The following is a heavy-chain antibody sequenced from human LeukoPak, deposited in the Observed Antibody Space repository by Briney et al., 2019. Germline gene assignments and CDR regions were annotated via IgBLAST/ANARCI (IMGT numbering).Heavy chain of an antibody. CDR3: TSRGFRLPLDAFDV. CDR2: IYNNGDT. D-gene: IGHD5-24*01. J-gene: IGHJ3*01. CDR1: GVPITSSAYY. V-gene: IGHV4-39*01. Sequence: SETLSLTCTVSGVPITSSAYYWLWVRQSPGRGLEWLGSIYNNGDTYYNPSFESRVTIAIETSKNQFSLKMTSVTAADAAAYYCTSRGFRLPLDAFDVWGQGTRVAVSS.